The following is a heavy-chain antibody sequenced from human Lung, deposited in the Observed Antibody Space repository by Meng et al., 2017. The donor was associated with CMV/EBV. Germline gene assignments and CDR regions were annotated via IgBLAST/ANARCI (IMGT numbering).Heavy chain of an antibody. CDR2: ISYDGSNK. V-gene: IGHV3-30-3*01. CDR1: GFTFSSYA. Sequence: GGSLRLXCAASGFTFSSYAMHWVRQAPGKGLEWVAVISYDGSNKYYADSVKGRFTISRDNSKNTLYLQMNSLRAEDTAVDYCARDEYIILVSCGMDVWGQGTTVTVSS. CDR3: ARDEYIILVSCGMDV. D-gene: IGHD3-9*01. J-gene: IGHJ6*02.